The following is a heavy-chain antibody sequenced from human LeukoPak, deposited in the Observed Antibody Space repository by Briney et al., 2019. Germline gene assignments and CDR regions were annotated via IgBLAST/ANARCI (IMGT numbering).Heavy chain of an antibody. J-gene: IGHJ5*02. V-gene: IGHV4-61*02. CDR1: GGSISSGSYY. CDR3: ARAAGPKASSFIAVAGTGNWFDP. D-gene: IGHD6-19*01. Sequence: SQTLSLTCTVSGGSISSGSYYWSWIRQPAGKGLEWIGRIYTSGSTNYNPSLKSRVTISVDTSKNQFSLKLSSVTAADTAVYYCARAAGPKASSFIAVAGTGNWFDPWGQGTLVTVSS. CDR2: IYTSGST.